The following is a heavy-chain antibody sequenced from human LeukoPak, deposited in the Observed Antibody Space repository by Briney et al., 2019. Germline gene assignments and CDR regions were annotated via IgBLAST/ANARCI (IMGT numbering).Heavy chain of an antibody. CDR1: GYTFTSYG. CDR2: ISAYNGNT. V-gene: IGHV1-18*01. J-gene: IGHJ5*02. Sequence: ASVKVSCKASGYTFTSYGISWVRQAPGQGLEWMGWISAYNGNTNYAQKLQGRVTMTTDTSTSTAYMELRSLRSDDTAVYYCARGEYYYDSSGYSSFDPWGQGTLVTVSS. CDR3: ARGEYYYDSSGYSSFDP. D-gene: IGHD3-22*01.